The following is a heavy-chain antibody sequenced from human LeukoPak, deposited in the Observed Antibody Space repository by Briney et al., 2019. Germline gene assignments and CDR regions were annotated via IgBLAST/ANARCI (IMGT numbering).Heavy chain of an antibody. V-gene: IGHV4-59*12. CDR1: GGSISSYY. Sequence: SETLSLTCTVSGGSISSYYWSWIRQPPGKGLEWIGYIYYSGSTNYNPSLKSRVTISVDTSKNQFSLKLSSVTAADTAVYYCARGGGIAARTYGYWGQGTLVTVSS. CDR3: ARGGGIAARTYGY. CDR2: IYYSGST. J-gene: IGHJ4*02. D-gene: IGHD6-6*01.